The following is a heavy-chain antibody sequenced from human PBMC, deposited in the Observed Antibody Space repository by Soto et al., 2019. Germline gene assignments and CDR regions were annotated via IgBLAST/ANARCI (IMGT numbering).Heavy chain of an antibody. V-gene: IGHV1-3*01. J-gene: IGHJ4*02. CDR2: INPANGDT. CDR3: ARDPGDF. Sequence: QVQLVQSGAEVKRPGASVKISCMASGYTLIVFRIHWVRQAPGQRPEWMGWINPANGDTKYSQRFQARVTFTADTSASTAYMEVTSLRSEDPAVYYCARDPGDFWGQGTLVTVSS. D-gene: IGHD3-10*01. CDR1: GYTLIVFR.